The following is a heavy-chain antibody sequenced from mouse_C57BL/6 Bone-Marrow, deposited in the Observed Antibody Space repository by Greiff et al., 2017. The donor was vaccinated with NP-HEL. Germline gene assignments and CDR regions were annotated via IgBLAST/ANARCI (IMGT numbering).Heavy chain of an antibody. CDR3: ARYHYYGSSYLYYFDY. CDR2: IYPGGGYT. D-gene: IGHD1-1*01. J-gene: IGHJ2*01. Sequence: LQESGAELVRPGTSVKMSCKASGYTFTNYWIGWAKQRPGHGLEWIGDIYPGGGYTNYNEKFKGKATLTADKSSSTAYMQFRSLTSEDSAIYYCARYHYYGSSYLYYFDYWGQGTTLTVSS. V-gene: IGHV1-63*01. CDR1: GYTFTNYW.